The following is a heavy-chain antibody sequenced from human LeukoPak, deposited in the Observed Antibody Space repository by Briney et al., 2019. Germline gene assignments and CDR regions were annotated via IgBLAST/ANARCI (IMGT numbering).Heavy chain of an antibody. CDR3: ASTTLGGSWPDAFDI. Sequence: GGSLRLSCAASGFTFSSYAMHWVRQAPGKGLEYVSAISSNGGSTYYANSVKGRFTISRDNSKNTLYLQMGSLRAEDMAVYYCASTTLGGSWPDAFDIWGQGTMVTVAS. CDR2: ISSNGGST. J-gene: IGHJ3*02. D-gene: IGHD6-13*01. CDR1: GFTFSSYA. V-gene: IGHV3-64*01.